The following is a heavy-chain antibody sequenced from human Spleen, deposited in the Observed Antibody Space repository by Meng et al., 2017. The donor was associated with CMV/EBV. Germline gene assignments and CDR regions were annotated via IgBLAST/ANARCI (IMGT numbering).Heavy chain of an antibody. V-gene: IGHV3-23*03. CDR3: ARGLRTGDDSGWYYYYTMDV. D-gene: IGHD6-25*01. Sequence: GESLKISCAASGFTFSSYAMSWVRQAPGKGLEWVSVIYRGGNSNYADSVEGRFTISRDDSKNIVYLQMNSLRTEDTAVYYCARGLRTGDDSGWYYYYTMDVWGQGTTVTVSS. CDR1: GFTFSSYA. CDR2: IYRGGNS. J-gene: IGHJ6*02.